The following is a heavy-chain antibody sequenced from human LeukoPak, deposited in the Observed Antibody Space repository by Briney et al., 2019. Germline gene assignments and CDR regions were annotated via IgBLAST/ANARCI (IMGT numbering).Heavy chain of an antibody. CDR1: EFTFNNYW. CDR3: ATKAAPSRANPFDY. J-gene: IGHJ4*02. V-gene: IGHV3-7*01. Sequence: AGGSLRLSCAASEFTFNNYWMSWVRQAPGKGLEWVANINQDGSKKYYVDSVKGRFTVSRDDAKNSLYLQMNSLRAEDTAVYYCATKAAPSRANPFDYWGQGTLVTVSS. D-gene: IGHD3-10*01. CDR2: INQDGSKK.